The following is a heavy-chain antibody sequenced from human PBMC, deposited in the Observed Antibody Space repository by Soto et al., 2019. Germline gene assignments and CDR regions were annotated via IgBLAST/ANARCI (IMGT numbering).Heavy chain of an antibody. Sequence: TGGSLRLSCAGSGFTFSNYAMSWVRQAPGKGLEWVSAISSAVNTYYADSVKGRFTISRDNSENTLSLQMNSLRAEDTAVYYCAKQVRDGTSSPYYFDYWGQGNLVTVSS. CDR3: AKQVRDGTSSPYYFDY. V-gene: IGHV3-23*01. D-gene: IGHD6-6*01. CDR1: GFTFSNYA. CDR2: ISSAVNT. J-gene: IGHJ4*02.